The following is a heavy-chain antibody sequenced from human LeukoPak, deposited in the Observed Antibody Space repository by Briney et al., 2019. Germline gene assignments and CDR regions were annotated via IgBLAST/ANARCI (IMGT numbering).Heavy chain of an antibody. CDR2: IDSGGGT. CDR1: GFTFRNYA. D-gene: IGHD3-16*01. CDR3: AKGPQGD. V-gene: IGHV3-23*01. Sequence: GGSLRLSCAATGFTFRNYAMSWVRQAPGKGREWVSAIDSGGGTYYANSVKGRFTISRDNSKNTLYLQLSSLRVEDTAVYYCAKGPQGDWGQGALVTVSS. J-gene: IGHJ4*02.